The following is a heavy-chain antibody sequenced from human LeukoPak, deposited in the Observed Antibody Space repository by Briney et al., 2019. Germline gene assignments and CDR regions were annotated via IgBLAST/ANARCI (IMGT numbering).Heavy chain of an antibody. CDR1: GYTFTSYG. CDR2: IIPIFGTA. CDR3: ARWGPERLLDAFDI. J-gene: IGHJ3*02. Sequence: GASVKVSCKASGYTFTSYGISWVRQAPGQGLEWMGGIIPIFGTANYAQKFQGRVTITADESTSTAYMELSSLRSEDTAVYYCARWGPERLLDAFDIWGQGTMVTVSS. D-gene: IGHD7-27*01. V-gene: IGHV1-69*13.